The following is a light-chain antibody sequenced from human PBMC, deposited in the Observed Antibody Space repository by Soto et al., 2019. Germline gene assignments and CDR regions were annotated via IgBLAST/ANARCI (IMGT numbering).Light chain of an antibody. J-gene: IGKJ1*01. V-gene: IGKV3-20*01. CDR2: DAS. CDR1: QSVSSSY. CDR3: QQYGRSPWT. Sequence: EIVLAQSPGTLSLSPGERATVSCRSSQSVSSSYLAWYQQKPGQAPRLLIFDASSRATGISDRFSGSGSGTDFTLTISRLEPEDFAVYYCQQYGRSPWTFGQGTKVDIK.